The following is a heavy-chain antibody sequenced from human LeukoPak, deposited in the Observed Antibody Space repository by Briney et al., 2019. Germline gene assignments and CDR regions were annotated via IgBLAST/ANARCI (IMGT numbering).Heavy chain of an antibody. Sequence: GGSLRLSCAAPEFTFRSYWIHWVRQAPGKGLVWVSRVNPDGTNTTYADSVKGRFTASRDNAKNTLYLQMNSLRAEDTAVYYCARGVGGSSDYWGQGTLVTVSS. CDR2: VNPDGTNT. CDR1: EFTFRSYW. D-gene: IGHD1-26*01. CDR3: ARGVGGSSDY. J-gene: IGHJ4*02. V-gene: IGHV3-74*01.